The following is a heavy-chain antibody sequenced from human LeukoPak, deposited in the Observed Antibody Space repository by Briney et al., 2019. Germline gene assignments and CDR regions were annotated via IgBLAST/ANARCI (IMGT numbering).Heavy chain of an antibody. J-gene: IGHJ4*02. CDR1: GFTFSSYS. CDR3: AWASGGNRPFDY. Sequence: GGSLRLSCAASGFTFSSYSMNWVRQAPGKGLEWVSSIGSANSYIYYADSLKGRFTISRDNAKNSLYLQMNSLRAEDTAVYYCAWASGGNRPFDYWGQGTLVTVSS. D-gene: IGHD1-14*01. V-gene: IGHV3-21*01. CDR2: IGSANSYI.